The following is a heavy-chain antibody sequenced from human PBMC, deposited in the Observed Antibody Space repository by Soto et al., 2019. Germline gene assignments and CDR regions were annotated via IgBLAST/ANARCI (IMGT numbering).Heavy chain of an antibody. CDR2: ISYDGSYK. Sequence: PGWCLRLGCAASGVTFSISGVRWALQAPGKGLEWVAVISYDGSYKSYEDSVKGRFTISRDNYKNTLHLQMDSLRAEDTAVYYCAKNFSPRSPNLFFASRGHRTLVTVSS. CDR3: AKNFSPRSPNLFFAS. D-gene: IGHD3-3*01. CDR1: GVTFSISG. J-gene: IGHJ5*01. V-gene: IGHV3-30*18.